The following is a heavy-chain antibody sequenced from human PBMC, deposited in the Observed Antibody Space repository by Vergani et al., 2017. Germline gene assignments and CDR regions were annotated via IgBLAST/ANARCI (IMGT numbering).Heavy chain of an antibody. CDR1: GFTFSSYA. D-gene: IGHD3-22*01. Sequence: EVQLVESGGGLVQPGGSLRLSCAASGFTFSSYAMSWVRQAPGKGLEWVSAISGSGGSTYYADSVKGRFTISRDNSKNTLYLQMNSLRAEDTAVYYCARAHYYDSSGYYDPYYFDYWGQGTLVTVSS. V-gene: IGHV3-23*04. CDR3: ARAHYYDSSGYYDPYYFDY. CDR2: ISGSGGST. J-gene: IGHJ4*02.